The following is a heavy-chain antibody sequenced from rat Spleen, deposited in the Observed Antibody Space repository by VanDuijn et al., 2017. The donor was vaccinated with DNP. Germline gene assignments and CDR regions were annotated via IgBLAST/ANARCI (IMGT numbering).Heavy chain of an antibody. D-gene: IGHD1-5*01. J-gene: IGHJ3*01. CDR2: INTAGST. CDR1: GYSITSNY. CDR3: ARLGTQGFAY. Sequence: EVRLQESGPGLVKPSQSLSLTCSVTGYSITSNYWAWIRKFPGNKLEWIGYINTAGSTNYNPSLKSRISITRDTSKNQFFLQVNSVTTEDTATYYCARLGTQGFAYWGQGTLVTVSS. V-gene: IGHV3-3*01.